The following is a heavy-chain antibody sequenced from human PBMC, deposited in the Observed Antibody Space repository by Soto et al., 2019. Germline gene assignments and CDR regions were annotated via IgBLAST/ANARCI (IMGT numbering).Heavy chain of an antibody. CDR3: VRGVLS. J-gene: IGHJ1*01. CDR2: IHHSGST. CDR1: GGSISSGGYY. Sequence: QVQLQESGPGLVKASQTLSLTCNVSGGSISSGGYYWTWIRQHPGKGLEWIGNIHHSGSTFYNPSLKSRVSISGDTSKNQFSLKLSSVPAADTAVYFCVRGVLSWGQGTLVTVSS. V-gene: IGHV4-31*03. D-gene: IGHD3-10*01.